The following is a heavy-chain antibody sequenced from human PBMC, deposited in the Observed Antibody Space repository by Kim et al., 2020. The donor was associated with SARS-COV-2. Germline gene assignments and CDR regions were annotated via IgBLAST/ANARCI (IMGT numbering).Heavy chain of an antibody. CDR1: GYTFTSYA. V-gene: IGHV7-4-1*02. Sequence: ASVKVSCKASGYTFTSYAMNWVRQAPGQGLEWMGWINTNTGNPTYAQGFTGRFVFSLDTSVSTAYLQISSLKAEDTAVYYCARDSSLERREYYYYYYGMDVWGQGTTVTVSS. CDR3: ARDSSLERREYYYYYYGMDV. CDR2: INTNTGNP. D-gene: IGHD1-1*01. J-gene: IGHJ6*02.